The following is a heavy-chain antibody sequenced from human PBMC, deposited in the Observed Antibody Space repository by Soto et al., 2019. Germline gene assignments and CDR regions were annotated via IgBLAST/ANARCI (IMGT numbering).Heavy chain of an antibody. J-gene: IGHJ6*02. CDR2: INSSSNYI. D-gene: IGHD3-3*01. V-gene: IGHV3-21*04. CDR3: ARGHFGVTMDV. Sequence: PGGSLRLSCAASGFTFSSYSMNWVRQAPGKGLEWVSSINSSSNYIYYADSVKGRFTISRDNAKNSLYLQMNSLRAEDTAVFYCARGHFGVTMDVWGQGTTVTVSS. CDR1: GFTFSSYS.